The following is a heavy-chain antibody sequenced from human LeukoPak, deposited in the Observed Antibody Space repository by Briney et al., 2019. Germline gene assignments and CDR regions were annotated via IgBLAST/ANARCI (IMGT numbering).Heavy chain of an antibody. Sequence: GGSLRLSCAASGFTFNNYAMTWVRQAPGKGLEWVSSISGSGSNTYYAESVKGRFTISRDNSKNTLCLQMNSLRAEDTAVYYCAKDGGGWYTSGWYYFDYWGQGTQVTVSS. CDR1: GFTFNNYA. J-gene: IGHJ4*02. V-gene: IGHV3-23*01. CDR3: AKDGGGWYTSGWYYFDY. CDR2: ISGSGSNT. D-gene: IGHD6-19*01.